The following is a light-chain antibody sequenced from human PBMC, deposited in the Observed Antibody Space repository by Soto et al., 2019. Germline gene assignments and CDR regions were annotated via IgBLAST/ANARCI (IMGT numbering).Light chain of an antibody. V-gene: IGLV2-14*01. CDR2: DVS. Sequence: QSVLTQPASVSGSPGQSITIPCTGTSSDVGAYNYVSWYQQHPGKAPELMIYDVSNRPSGVSNRFSGSKSGNTASLTISGLQAEDEADYYCSSYTTSANYVFGTGTKVTVL. CDR3: SSYTTSANYV. CDR1: SSDVGAYNY. J-gene: IGLJ1*01.